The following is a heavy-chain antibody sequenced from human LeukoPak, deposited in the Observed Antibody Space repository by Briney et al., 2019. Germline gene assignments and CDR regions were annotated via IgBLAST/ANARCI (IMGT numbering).Heavy chain of an antibody. CDR3: ARCTTWNTHYPLDS. CDR2: ISVSGDNT. D-gene: IGHD1-1*01. V-gene: IGHV3-23*01. Sequence: GGSLRLSCAASGFTFNNYALSWVRQAPGKGLEWVSAISVSGDNTYYADSVKGRFTISRDNSKNTLYLQMDDLRAEDTALYYCARCTTWNTHYPLDSWGQGTLVTVSS. CDR1: GFTFNNYA. J-gene: IGHJ5*01.